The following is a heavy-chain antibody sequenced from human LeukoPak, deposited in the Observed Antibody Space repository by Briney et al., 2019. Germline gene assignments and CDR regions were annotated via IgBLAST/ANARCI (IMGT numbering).Heavy chain of an antibody. D-gene: IGHD3-10*01. CDR1: GGSFSGYY. J-gene: IGHJ4*02. Sequence: PSETLSLTCAVYGGSFSGYYWSWIRQPPGKGLEWIGEINHSGSTNYNPYLKSRVTISVDTSKDQFSLKLSSVTAADTAVYYCASGWFGEEDYWGQGTLVTVSS. CDR3: ASGWFGEEDY. V-gene: IGHV4-34*01. CDR2: INHSGST.